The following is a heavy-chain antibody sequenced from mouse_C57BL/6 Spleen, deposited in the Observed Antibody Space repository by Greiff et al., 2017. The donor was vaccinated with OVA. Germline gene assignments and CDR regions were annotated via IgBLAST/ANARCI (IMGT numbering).Heavy chain of an antibody. D-gene: IGHD2-12*01. CDR2: INPSTGGT. J-gene: IGHJ2*01. V-gene: IGHV1-42*01. Sequence: EVQLQQSGPELVKPGASVKISCKASGYSFTGYYMNWVKQSPEKSLEWIGEINPSTGGTTYNQKFKAKATLTVDKSSSTAYMQLKSLTSEDSAVYYCARGELLGNFDYWGQGTTLTVSS. CDR3: ARGELLGNFDY. CDR1: GYSFTGYY.